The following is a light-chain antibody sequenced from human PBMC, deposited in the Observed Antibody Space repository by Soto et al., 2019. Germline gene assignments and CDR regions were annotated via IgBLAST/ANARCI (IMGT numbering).Light chain of an antibody. CDR2: AAS. CDR3: QQSYSTLPIT. J-gene: IGKJ5*01. Sequence: TQSPSTLSASVGDRVTITCRASQSISSWLAWYQQKPGKAPKLLIYAASSLQSGVPSRFSGSGSGTDFTLTISSLQPEDFATYYCQQSYSTLPITFGQGTRLEIK. V-gene: IGKV1-39*01. CDR1: QSISSW.